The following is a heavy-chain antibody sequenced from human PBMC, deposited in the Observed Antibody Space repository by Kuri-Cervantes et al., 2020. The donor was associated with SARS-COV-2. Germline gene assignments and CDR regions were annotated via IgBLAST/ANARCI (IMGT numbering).Heavy chain of an antibody. CDR2: IYHSGST. J-gene: IGHJ3*02. D-gene: IGHD6-6*01. V-gene: IGHV4-38-2*01. CDR3: ARQAVAVEYSSSSGAFDI. CDR1: GYSISSGYY. Sequence: GSLRLSCAVPGYSISSGYYWGWIRQPPGKGLEWIGSIYHSGSTYYNPSLKSRVTISVDTSKNQFSLKLSSVTAADTAVYYCARQAVAVEYSSSSGAFDIWGQGTMVTVSS.